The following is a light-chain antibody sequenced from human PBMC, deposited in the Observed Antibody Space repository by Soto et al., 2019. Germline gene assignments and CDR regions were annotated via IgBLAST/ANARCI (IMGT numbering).Light chain of an antibody. Sequence: QSVLTQPPSVSEAPRQRVTISCSGSSSNIGRNAVTWYQQLPGKAPKLLIYYDDLLPSGVSDRFSGSKSGTSASLALSGLQSEDEADYDCAAWDDSLNGPVFGGGTKRTVL. V-gene: IGLV1-36*01. CDR1: SSNIGRNA. CDR2: YDD. CDR3: AAWDDSLNGPV. J-gene: IGLJ2*01.